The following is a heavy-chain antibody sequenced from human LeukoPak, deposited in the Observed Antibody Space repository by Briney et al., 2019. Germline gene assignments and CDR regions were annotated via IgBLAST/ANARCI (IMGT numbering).Heavy chain of an antibody. V-gene: IGHV4-34*01. D-gene: IGHD3-22*01. Sequence: PSETLSLTCAVYGGSFSGYYWSWIRQPPGKGLEWIGEINHSGGTNYNPSLKSRVTISVDTSKNQFSLKLSSVTAADTAVYYCARGRGGYLRPFDYWGQGTLVTVSS. J-gene: IGHJ4*02. CDR2: INHSGGT. CDR3: ARGRGGYLRPFDY. CDR1: GGSFSGYY.